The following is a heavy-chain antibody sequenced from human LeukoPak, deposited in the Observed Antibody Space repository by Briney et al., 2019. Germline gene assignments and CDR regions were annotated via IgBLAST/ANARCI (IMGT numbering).Heavy chain of an antibody. Sequence: SGGSLRLSCAASGFTFSSYTMNWVRQAPGKGLEWVSYMSSSGSTIYYADSVKGRFTISRDNAKNSLYLQMNSLRAEDTAVYYCARESRQWLVLGGVDYWGQGTLVTVSS. D-gene: IGHD6-19*01. V-gene: IGHV3-48*04. J-gene: IGHJ4*02. CDR3: ARESRQWLVLGGVDY. CDR2: MSSSGSTI. CDR1: GFTFSSYT.